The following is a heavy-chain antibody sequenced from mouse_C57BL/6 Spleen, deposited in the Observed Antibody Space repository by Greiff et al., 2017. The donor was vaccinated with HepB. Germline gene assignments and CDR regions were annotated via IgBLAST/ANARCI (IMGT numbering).Heavy chain of an antibody. J-gene: IGHJ4*01. CDR2: ISDGGSYT. CDR3: ARHYYYAMDY. Sequence: EVKLMESGGGLVKPGGSLKLSCAASGFTFSSYAMSWVRQTPDKRLEWVATISDGGSYTYYPDNVKGRFTISRDNAKNNLYLQMSHLKSEDTAMYYCARHYYYAMDYWGQGTSVTVSS. V-gene: IGHV5-4*03. CDR1: GFTFSSYA.